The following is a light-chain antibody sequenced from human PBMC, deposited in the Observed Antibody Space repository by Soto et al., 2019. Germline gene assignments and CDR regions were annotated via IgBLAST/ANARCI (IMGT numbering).Light chain of an antibody. J-gene: IGLJ2*01. Sequence: QSVLTQPPSVSAAPGQKVTISCSGSSSNIGKNYVSWYQRLPGTAPKLLIYDNNERSSGIPDRFSGSKSGTSATLGIAGLQTGDEADYYCRTWDTSLSAVVFGGGTKVTVL. CDR3: RTWDTSLSAVV. CDR1: SSNIGKNY. V-gene: IGLV1-51*01. CDR2: DNN.